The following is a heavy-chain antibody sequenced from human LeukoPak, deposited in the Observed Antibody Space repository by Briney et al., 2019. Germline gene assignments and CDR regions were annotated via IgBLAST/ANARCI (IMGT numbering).Heavy chain of an antibody. CDR3: ARADWFSFDY. V-gene: IGHV3-7*04. D-gene: IGHD3-9*01. Sequence: GESLRLSCAASGFTFSSYWMTWVRQAPGKGLEWVASIKQDGSDKYYLDSVKGRFTISRDNAKNSLCLQMNSLRAEDTAVYYCARADWFSFDYWGQGTLLTVSS. J-gene: IGHJ4*02. CDR1: GFTFSSYW. CDR2: IKQDGSDK.